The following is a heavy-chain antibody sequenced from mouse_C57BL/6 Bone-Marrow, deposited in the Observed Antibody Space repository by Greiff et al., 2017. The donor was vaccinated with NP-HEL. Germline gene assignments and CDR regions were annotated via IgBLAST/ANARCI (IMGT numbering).Heavy chain of an antibody. D-gene: IGHD2-3*01. V-gene: IGHV1-69*01. CDR3: ARGGYYVYAMDY. CDR1: GYTFTSYW. Sequence: VQLQQPGAELVMPGASVKLSCKASGYTFTSYWMHWVKQRTGQGLEWIGEFDPSDSYTNYNQKFKGKSTLTVDKSSRTAYMQLSSLTSEDSAVYYCARGGYYVYAMDYWGQGTSVTVSS. CDR2: FDPSDSYT. J-gene: IGHJ4*01.